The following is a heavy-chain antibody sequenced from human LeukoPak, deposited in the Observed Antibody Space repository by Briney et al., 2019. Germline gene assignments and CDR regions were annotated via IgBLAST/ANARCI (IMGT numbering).Heavy chain of an antibody. V-gene: IGHV4-34*01. J-gene: IGHJ4*02. CDR2: INHSGST. D-gene: IGHD5-12*01. CDR3: ARKDIVATTIGFDY. Sequence: SETLSLTCAVYGGSFSGYYWSWIRQPPGKGLEWIGEINHSGSTNYNPSLKSRVTISVDMSKNQFSLKLSSVTAADTAVYYCARKDIVATTIGFDYWGQGTLVTVSS. CDR1: GGSFSGYY.